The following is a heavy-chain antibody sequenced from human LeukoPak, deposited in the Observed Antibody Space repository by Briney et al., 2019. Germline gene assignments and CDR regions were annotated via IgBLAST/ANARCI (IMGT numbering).Heavy chain of an antibody. CDR2: IYYSGST. J-gene: IGHJ4*02. CDR1: GGSISSYY. V-gene: IGHV4-59*01. Sequence: SETLSLTCTVSGGSISSYYWSWIRQPPGKGLEWIGYIYYSGSTNYNPSLKSRVTISVDTSKNQFSLKLSSVTAADTAVYYCAGSIAAAGYYFDYWGQGTLVTVPS. D-gene: IGHD6-13*01. CDR3: AGSIAAAGYYFDY.